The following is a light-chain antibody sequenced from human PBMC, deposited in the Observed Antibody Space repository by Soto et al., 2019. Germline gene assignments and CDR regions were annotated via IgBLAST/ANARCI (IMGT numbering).Light chain of an antibody. CDR1: RGISNY. Sequence: DIQMTQSPSSLSASVGDRLTITCRATRGISNYLAWYQQKPGKVPKLLIYAASTLQSGVPSRFSGSGSGTDFTLTISSLQPEDVATYYCQKYNSAPPFTFGPGTKVDIK. CDR3: QKYNSAPPFT. CDR2: AAS. V-gene: IGKV1-27*01. J-gene: IGKJ3*01.